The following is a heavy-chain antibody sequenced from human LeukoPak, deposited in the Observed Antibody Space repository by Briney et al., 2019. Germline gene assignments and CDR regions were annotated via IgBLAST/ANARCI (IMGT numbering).Heavy chain of an antibody. CDR1: GGTFSSYA. D-gene: IGHD6-13*01. V-gene: IGHV1-69*13. CDR3: ARDTIAAAASSGFDY. Sequence: ASVKVSCKASGGTFSSYAISWVRQAPGQGLEWMGRIIPIFGTANYAQKFQGRVTITADESTSTAYMELSSLRSEDTAVYYCARDTIAAAASSGFDYWGQGTLVTVSS. J-gene: IGHJ4*02. CDR2: IIPIFGTA.